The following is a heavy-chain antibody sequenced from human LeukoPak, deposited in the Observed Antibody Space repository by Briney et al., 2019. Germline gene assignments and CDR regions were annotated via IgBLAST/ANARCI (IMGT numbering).Heavy chain of an antibody. CDR2: ISYDGSNK. J-gene: IGHJ4*02. CDR3: AKRSSSGWSDY. CDR1: GFTFSSYG. D-gene: IGHD6-19*01. Sequence: GGSLRLPCAASGFTFSSYGMHWVRQAPGKGLEWVAVISYDGSNKYYADSVKGRFTISRDNSKNTLYLQMNSLRAEDTAVYYCAKRSSSGWSDYWGQGTLVTVSS. V-gene: IGHV3-30*18.